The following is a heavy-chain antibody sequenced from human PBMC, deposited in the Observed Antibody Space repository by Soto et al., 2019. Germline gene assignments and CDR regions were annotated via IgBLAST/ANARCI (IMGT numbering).Heavy chain of an antibody. Sequence: PSETLSLTCTVSGGSISSYYWSWIRQPPGKGLEWIGYIYYSGSTNYNPSLKSRVTISVDTSKNQFSLKLSSVTAADTAVYYCARWWGGAYCSSTSCYTGDYYYGMDVWGQGTTVTVSS. D-gene: IGHD2-2*02. J-gene: IGHJ6*02. CDR3: ARWWGGAYCSSTSCYTGDYYYGMDV. CDR1: GGSISSYY. CDR2: IYYSGST. V-gene: IGHV4-59*01.